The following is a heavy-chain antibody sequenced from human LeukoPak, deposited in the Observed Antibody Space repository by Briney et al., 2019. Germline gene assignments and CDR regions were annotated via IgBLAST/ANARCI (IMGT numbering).Heavy chain of an antibody. Sequence: ASVKVSCKASGYTFTRYYMHWVRQAPGQGLEWMGIINPSGGSTSYAQKFQGRVTMTRDMSTSTVYMELSSLRSEDTAVYYCARGSYSLNDAFDIWGQGTMVTVSS. CDR2: INPSGGST. D-gene: IGHD1-26*01. CDR1: GYTFTRYY. V-gene: IGHV1-46*01. J-gene: IGHJ3*02. CDR3: ARGSYSLNDAFDI.